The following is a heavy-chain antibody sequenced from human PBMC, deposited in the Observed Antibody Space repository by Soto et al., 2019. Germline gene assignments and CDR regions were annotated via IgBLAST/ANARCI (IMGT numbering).Heavy chain of an antibody. Sequence: QVPLQGSGPGLVKPSETLSLTCSVSGGSISSYYWSWIRQPAGKGLEWIGRSSSGGSAIYKTSLKSRVTISVDTSKNQFSLRLTSVTAADTAVYFCARDAYPNWFDFWGQGTLVTVSS. CDR3: ARDAYPNWFDF. V-gene: IGHV4-4*07. CDR2: SSSGGSA. CDR1: GGSISSYY. J-gene: IGHJ5*01.